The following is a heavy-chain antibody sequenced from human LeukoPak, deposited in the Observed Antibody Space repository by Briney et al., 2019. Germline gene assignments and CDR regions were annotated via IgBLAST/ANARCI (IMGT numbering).Heavy chain of an antibody. CDR3: AKDTGGFWSGYPYYLDS. Sequence: PGGSLRLSCAASGFIFNLYGMHWVRQAPGKGLEWVSFIRYDRSVKHYADSVKGRFTISRDNSENTLYLQMNGLRPEDTAVYYCAKDTGGFWSGYPYYLDSWGQGTLVTVSS. D-gene: IGHD3-3*01. CDR2: IRYDRSVK. CDR1: GFIFNLYG. V-gene: IGHV3-30*02. J-gene: IGHJ4*02.